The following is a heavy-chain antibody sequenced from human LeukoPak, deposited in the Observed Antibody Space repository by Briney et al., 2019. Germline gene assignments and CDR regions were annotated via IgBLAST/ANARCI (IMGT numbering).Heavy chain of an antibody. Sequence: GESLKISCKGSGSGFTSYWIGWVRQMPGKGREWMGMIYPGDSDTRYSPSFQGQVTISADKSISTAYLQWSSLKASDTAMYYCARPRESYILYAFDIWGQGTMVTVSS. CDR1: GSGFTSYW. CDR3: ARPRESYILYAFDI. V-gene: IGHV5-51*01. D-gene: IGHD3-16*01. CDR2: IYPGDSDT. J-gene: IGHJ3*02.